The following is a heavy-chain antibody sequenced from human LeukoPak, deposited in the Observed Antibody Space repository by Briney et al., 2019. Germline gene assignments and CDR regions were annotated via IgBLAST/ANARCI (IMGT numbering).Heavy chain of an antibody. D-gene: IGHD6-19*01. J-gene: IGHJ4*02. CDR2: ISYDGSNK. CDR3: ARPSYSSGWSFFDY. V-gene: IGHV3-30*03. Sequence: GRSLRLSCAASGFTFSSYGMHWVRQAPGKGLEWVALISYDGSNKYYADSVKGRFTISRDNSKNTLHLQMSSLRAEDTAVYYCARPSYSSGWSFFDYWGQGTLVTVSS. CDR1: GFTFSSYG.